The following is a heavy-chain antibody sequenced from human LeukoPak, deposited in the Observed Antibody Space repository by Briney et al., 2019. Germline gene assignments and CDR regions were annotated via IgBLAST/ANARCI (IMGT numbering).Heavy chain of an antibody. D-gene: IGHD3-3*01. J-gene: IGHJ5*02. V-gene: IGHV1-8*01. Sequence: ASVKVSCKASGYTFTSYDINWVRQATGQGLEWMGWMNPNSGNTGCAQKFQGRVTMTRNTSISTAYMELSSLRSEDTAVYYCARSSNYDFWSGYSNWFDPWGQGTLVTVSS. CDR1: GYTFTSYD. CDR2: MNPNSGNT. CDR3: ARSSNYDFWSGYSNWFDP.